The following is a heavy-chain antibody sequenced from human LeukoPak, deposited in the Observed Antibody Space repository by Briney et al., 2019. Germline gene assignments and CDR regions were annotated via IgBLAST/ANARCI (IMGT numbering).Heavy chain of an antibody. V-gene: IGHV5-51*01. Sequence: GESLKISCKGSGYNFTNYWIGWVRQMPGKGLEWMGIIYPDDSDTRYSPSFQGQVTISADKSISTAYLQWSSLKASDTVMYYCAAGTWNHYFDYWGQGTLVTVSS. D-gene: IGHD1-1*01. CDR1: GYNFTNYW. J-gene: IGHJ4*02. CDR2: IYPDDSDT. CDR3: AAGTWNHYFDY.